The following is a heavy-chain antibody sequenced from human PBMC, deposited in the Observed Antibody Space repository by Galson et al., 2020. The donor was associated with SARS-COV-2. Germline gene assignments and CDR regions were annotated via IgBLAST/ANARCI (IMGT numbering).Heavy chain of an antibody. CDR3: AKEEPGSFDP. D-gene: IGHD1-1*01. CDR1: GFTFSNYA. V-gene: IGHV3-23*01. Sequence: GESLKISCAASGFTFSNYAMSWVRQAPGKGLEWVSTISGSGGTTYYADSVKGRFTISRDNSKNTLYLQMNSLRAEDTAVYYCAKEEPGSFDPWGQGTLVTVSS. J-gene: IGHJ5*02. CDR2: ISGSGGTT.